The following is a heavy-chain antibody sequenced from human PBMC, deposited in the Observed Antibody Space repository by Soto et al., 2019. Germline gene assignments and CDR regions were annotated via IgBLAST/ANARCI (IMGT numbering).Heavy chain of an antibody. V-gene: IGHV3-33*01. CDR2: IWYDGSNK. J-gene: IGHJ6*02. CDR1: GFTFSSYG. D-gene: IGHD2-2*01. Sequence: GGSLRLSCAASGFTFSSYGMHWFRQAPGKGLEWVAVIWYDGSNKYYADSVKGRFTISRDNSKNTLYLQMNSLRAEDTAVYYCARDLDGVVPAAIQAYGMDVWGQGTTVTVSS. CDR3: ARDLDGVVPAAIQAYGMDV.